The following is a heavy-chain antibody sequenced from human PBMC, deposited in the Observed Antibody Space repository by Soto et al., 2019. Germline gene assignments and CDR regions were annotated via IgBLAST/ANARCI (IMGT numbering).Heavy chain of an antibody. D-gene: IGHD1-1*01. J-gene: IGHJ6*03. V-gene: IGHV4-59*08. CDR1: DGSIIGLY. Sequence: QVQLQESGPGLVRPSEPLSLTCSVSDGSIIGLYWTWVRQSPGKGLEWIGWIYSSGTTNYNPSLKSRVAFSVDTSKNQFALKLTSVTAADTAIYYCARLRNPYFMDAWGKGTTVAGSS. CDR2: IYSSGTT. CDR3: ARLRNPYFMDA.